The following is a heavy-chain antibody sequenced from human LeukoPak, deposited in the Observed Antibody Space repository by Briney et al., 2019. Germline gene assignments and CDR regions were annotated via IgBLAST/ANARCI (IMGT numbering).Heavy chain of an antibody. J-gene: IGHJ4*02. CDR3: ASAGYSSSSFDY. CDR2: INHSGST. Sequence: SETLSLTCAVYGGSFSGYYWSWIRQPPGKGLEWIGGINHSGSTNYNPSLKSRVTISEDTSKTQFSLKLSSVTAADAAVYYCASAGYSSSSFDYWGRGTLVTVSS. CDR1: GGSFSGYY. D-gene: IGHD6-6*01. V-gene: IGHV4-34*01.